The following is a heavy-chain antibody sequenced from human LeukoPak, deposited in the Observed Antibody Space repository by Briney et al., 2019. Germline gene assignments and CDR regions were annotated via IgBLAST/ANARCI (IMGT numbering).Heavy chain of an antibody. CDR1: GFTFSSYS. V-gene: IGHV3-21*01. J-gene: IGHJ6*04. CDR2: ISSSSSYI. Sequence: GGSLRLSCAASGFTFSSYSMNWVRQAPGKGLEWVSSISSSSSYIYYADSVRGRFTISRDNAKNSLYLQMNSLRAEDTAVYYCARGFSGWLDVWGKGTTVTVSS. D-gene: IGHD6-19*01. CDR3: ARGFSGWLDV.